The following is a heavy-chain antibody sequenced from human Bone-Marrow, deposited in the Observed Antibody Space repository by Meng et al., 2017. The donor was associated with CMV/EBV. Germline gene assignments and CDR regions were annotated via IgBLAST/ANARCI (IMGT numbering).Heavy chain of an antibody. J-gene: IGHJ4*02. CDR1: GFTFSSYA. CDR3: VRDLKYSGYDPYYFDY. CDR2: ISYDGSNK. D-gene: IGHD5-12*01. V-gene: IGHV3-30-3*01. Sequence: GGSLRLSCAASGFTFSSYAMHWVRQAPGKGLEWVAVISYDGSNKYYADSVKGRFTISRDNSKNTLYLQMNSLRAEDTAVYYCVRDLKYSGYDPYYFDYWGQGTLVTASS.